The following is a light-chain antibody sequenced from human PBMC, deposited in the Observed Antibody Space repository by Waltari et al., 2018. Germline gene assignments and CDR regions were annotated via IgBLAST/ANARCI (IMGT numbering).Light chain of an antibody. J-gene: IGKJ4*01. V-gene: IGKV3-15*01. CDR1: QSVGTD. Sequence: EVVMTQSPVTPSVSPGETATLFCRASQSVGTDLAWYQQRPGQAPRLLIYDVSTRATAIPDRFRGSGSATEFTLTISSLESEDFAVYYCQQYKKWPPLTFGGGTKVDIK. CDR3: QQYKKWPPLT. CDR2: DVS.